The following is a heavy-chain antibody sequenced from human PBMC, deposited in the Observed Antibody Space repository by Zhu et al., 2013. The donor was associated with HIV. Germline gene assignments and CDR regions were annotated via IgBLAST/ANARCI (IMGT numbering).Heavy chain of an antibody. Sequence: QAQLVQSGAEVKKPGASVKISCKALGFNFRSHYFHWVRQVPGQGLQWIAIIHPFADITRQSRMFQGRVTITADESTSTAYMELSSLRSEDTAVYYCARSGYSYDTRLYYYYMDVWGKGTTVTVSS. CDR1: GFNFRSHY. V-gene: IGHV1-46*01. CDR3: ARSGYSYDTRLYYYYMDV. CDR2: IHPFADIT. J-gene: IGHJ6*03. D-gene: IGHD5-18*01.